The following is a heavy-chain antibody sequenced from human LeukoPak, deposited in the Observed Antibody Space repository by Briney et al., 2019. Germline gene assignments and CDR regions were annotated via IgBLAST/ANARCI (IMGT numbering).Heavy chain of an antibody. CDR1: GDSVSSNSAA. J-gene: IGHJ5*02. D-gene: IGHD5-12*01. V-gene: IGHV6-1*01. Sequence: SQTLSLTCAISGDSVSSNSAAWNWIRQSPSRGLEWLGRTYYRSKWYNDYAVSVKSRITINPDTSKNQFSLQLNSVTPEDTAVYYCARDPGYSGYDYNWFDPWGQGTLVTVSS. CDR3: ARDPGYSGYDYNWFDP. CDR2: TYYRSKWYN.